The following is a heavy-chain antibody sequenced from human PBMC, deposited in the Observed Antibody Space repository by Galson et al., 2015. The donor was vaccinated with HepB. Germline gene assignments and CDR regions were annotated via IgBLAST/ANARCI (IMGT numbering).Heavy chain of an antibody. V-gene: IGHV4-59*01. CDR1: GGSISSYY. CDR3: ARDGGVGYSYGPYWFDP. CDR2: IYYSGST. D-gene: IGHD5-18*01. J-gene: IGHJ5*02. Sequence: LSLTCTVSGGSISSYYWSWIRQPPGKGLEWIGYIYYSGSTNYNPSLKSRVTISVDTSMNQFSLKLSSVTAADTAVYYCARDGGVGYSYGPYWFDPWGQGTLVTVSS.